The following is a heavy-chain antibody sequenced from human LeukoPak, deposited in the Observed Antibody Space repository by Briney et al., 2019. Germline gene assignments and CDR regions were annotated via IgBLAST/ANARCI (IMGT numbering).Heavy chain of an antibody. J-gene: IGHJ4*02. CDR1: GFTFSSYD. D-gene: IGHD3-22*01. V-gene: IGHV3-30*03. Sequence: QPGGSLRLSCAASGFTFSSYDMHWVRQAPGKGLEWVALISYNGSPKYYADSVKGRFTISRDNSKNTLYLQMNSLRAEDTAVYYCARSFRTYYYDSSGYSGFDYWGQGTLVTVSS. CDR3: ARSFRTYYYDSSGYSGFDY. CDR2: ISYNGSPK.